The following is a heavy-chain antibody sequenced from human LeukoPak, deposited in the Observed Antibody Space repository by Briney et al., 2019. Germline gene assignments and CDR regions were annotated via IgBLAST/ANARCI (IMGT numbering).Heavy chain of an antibody. D-gene: IGHD3-3*01. V-gene: IGHV1-69*13. Sequence: ASVKVSCKASGGTFSSYAISWVRQAPGQGLEWMGGIIPIFGTANYAQKFQGRVTITADESTSTAYMELSSLRSEDTAVYYCARTYYDFWSGHRATYYYYYMGVWGKGTTVTVSS. CDR2: IIPIFGTA. CDR1: GGTFSSYA. J-gene: IGHJ6*03. CDR3: ARTYYDFWSGHRATYYYYYMGV.